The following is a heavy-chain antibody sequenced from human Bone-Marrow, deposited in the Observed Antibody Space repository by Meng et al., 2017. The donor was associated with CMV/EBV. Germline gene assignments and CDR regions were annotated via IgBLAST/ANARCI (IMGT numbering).Heavy chain of an antibody. D-gene: IGHD6-6*01. V-gene: IGHV3-23*03. CDR1: GFTFSSYA. CDR2: LYGGGSRT. Sequence: GGSLRLSCAGSGFTFSSYAMSWVRQAPGKGLEWVSILYGGGSRTYFADSVKGRFTISRDNSKNTPYLQMNSLRADDTAVYYCAKDGDSSSPGVGYFDYWGQGILVSVSS. J-gene: IGHJ4*02. CDR3: AKDGDSSSPGVGYFDY.